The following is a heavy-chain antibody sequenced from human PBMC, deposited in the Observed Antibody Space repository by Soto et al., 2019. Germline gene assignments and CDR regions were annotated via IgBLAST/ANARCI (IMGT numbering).Heavy chain of an antibody. CDR2: IYYSGST. V-gene: IGHV4-61*01. D-gene: IGHD3-22*01. J-gene: IGHJ4*02. Sequence: SETLSLTCTVSGGSVSSGSYYWSWIRQPPGKGLEWIGYIYYSGSTNYNPSLKSRVTISVDTSKNQFSLKLSSVTAADTAVYYCARDHDSSGLYSVRAQGTPDTVSS. CDR3: ARDHDSSGLYSV. CDR1: GGSVSSGSYY.